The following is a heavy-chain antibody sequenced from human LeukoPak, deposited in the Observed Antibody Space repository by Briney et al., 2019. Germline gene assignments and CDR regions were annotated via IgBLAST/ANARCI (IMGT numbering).Heavy chain of an antibody. CDR2: IYHSGST. D-gene: IGHD3-16*01. CDR3: AGGTDIQIGVY. J-gene: IGHJ4*02. CDR1: GGSISSGGYY. V-gene: IGHV4-30-2*01. Sequence: SETLSLTCTVSGGSISSGGYYWSWIRQPPGKGLEWIGYIYHSGSTYYNPSLKSRVTISVDTSKNQFSLKLSSVTAADTAVYYCAGGTDIQIGVYWGQGTLVTVSS.